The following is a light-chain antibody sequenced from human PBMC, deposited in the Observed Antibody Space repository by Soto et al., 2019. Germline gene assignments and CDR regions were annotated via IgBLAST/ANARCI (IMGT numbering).Light chain of an antibody. CDR2: DAS. V-gene: IGKV3-20*01. Sequence: ENGLTQSPGTLSLSPGESATLSCRASQSVTRNNLVWYQQKPGQAPRLLMYDASSRATGTPDRFSGSGSGKDFTLTISRLEPEDFAVYYCQQYGSSPPWTFGQGTRVEIK. J-gene: IGKJ1*01. CDR3: QQYGSSPPWT. CDR1: QSVTRNN.